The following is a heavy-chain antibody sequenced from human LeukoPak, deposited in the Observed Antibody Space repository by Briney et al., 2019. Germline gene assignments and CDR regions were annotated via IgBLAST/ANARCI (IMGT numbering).Heavy chain of an antibody. D-gene: IGHD6-13*01. CDR3: ARIRGPGGIAAAGWVDY. Sequence: GGSLRLSCAASGFTFSSYGMHWVRQAPGKGLEWVAVIWYDGSNKYYADSVKGRFTISRDNSKNTLYLQMNSLRAEDTAVYYCARIRGPGGIAAAGWVDYWGQGTLITVSS. CDR1: GFTFSSYG. CDR2: IWYDGSNK. V-gene: IGHV3-33*01. J-gene: IGHJ4*02.